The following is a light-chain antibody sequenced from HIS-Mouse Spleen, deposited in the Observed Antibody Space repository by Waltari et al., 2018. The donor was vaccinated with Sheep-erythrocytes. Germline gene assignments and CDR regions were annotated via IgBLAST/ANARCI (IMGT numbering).Light chain of an antibody. J-gene: IGLJ1*01. Sequence: QSALTQPRSVSGSPGQSVTISCTGTSSDVGGYNYVSCSQQYPGKAPKLMIYDVSKRPSGVPDRFSGSKSGNTASLTISGLQAEDEADYYCCSYAGSYNHVFATGTKVTVL. CDR2: DVS. CDR3: CSYAGSYNHV. V-gene: IGLV2-11*01. CDR1: SSDVGGYNY.